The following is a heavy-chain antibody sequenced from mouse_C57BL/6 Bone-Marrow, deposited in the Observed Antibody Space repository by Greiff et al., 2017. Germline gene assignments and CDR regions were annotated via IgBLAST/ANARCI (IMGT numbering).Heavy chain of an antibody. V-gene: IGHV10-1*01. CDR1: GFSFNTYA. D-gene: IGHD1-1*01. J-gene: IGHJ2*01. Sequence: EVMLVESGGGLVQPKGSLKLSCAASGFSFNTYAMNWVRQAPGKGLEWVARIRSKSNNYATYYADSVKDRFTISRDDSESMLYLQMNNLKTEDTAMYYCVRLSIITTVFDYWGQGTTLTVSS. CDR3: VRLSIITTVFDY. CDR2: IRSKSNNYAT.